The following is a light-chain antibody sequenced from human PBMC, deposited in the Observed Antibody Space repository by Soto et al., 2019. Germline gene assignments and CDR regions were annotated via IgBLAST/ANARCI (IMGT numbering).Light chain of an antibody. CDR3: SSYTTSSPLGV. CDR2: DVS. V-gene: IGLV2-14*03. CDR1: SSDVGGYEY. J-gene: IGLJ1*01. Sequence: QSALTQPASVSGSPGQSITISCTGTSSDVGGYEYVSWYQQHPGKAPKRIIYDVSDRPSGVSNRFSGSKSGNTASLAISGLQAEEEADYYCSSYTTSSPLGVFGTGTKVTVL.